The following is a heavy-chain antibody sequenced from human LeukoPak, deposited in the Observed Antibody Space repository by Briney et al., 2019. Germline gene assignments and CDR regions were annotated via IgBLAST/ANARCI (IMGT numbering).Heavy chain of an antibody. D-gene: IGHD6-19*01. CDR2: IYHSGST. CDR1: GGSISSSNW. J-gene: IGHJ4*02. V-gene: IGHV4-4*02. Sequence: SETLSLTCAVSGGSISSSNWWSWVRQPPGKGLEWIGEIYHSGSTNYNPSLKGRVTISVDKSKNQFSLKLSSVTAADTAVYYCARDGPGGGWTSFDYWGQGTLVTVSS. CDR3: ARDGPGGGWTSFDY.